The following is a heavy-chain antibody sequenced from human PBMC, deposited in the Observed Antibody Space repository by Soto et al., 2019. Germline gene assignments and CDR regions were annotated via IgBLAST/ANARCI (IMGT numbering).Heavy chain of an antibody. CDR3: ARFGGLDCSSTSCYAGLGYFDY. Sequence: SETLSLTCTVSGGSISRGGYYWSWIRQHPGKGLEWIGYIYYSGSTYYNPSLKSRVTISVDTSKNQFSLKLSSVTAADTAVYYCARFGGLDCSSTSCYAGLGYFDYWGQGTLVTVSS. V-gene: IGHV4-31*03. CDR1: GGSISRGGYY. CDR2: IYYSGST. J-gene: IGHJ4*02. D-gene: IGHD2-2*01.